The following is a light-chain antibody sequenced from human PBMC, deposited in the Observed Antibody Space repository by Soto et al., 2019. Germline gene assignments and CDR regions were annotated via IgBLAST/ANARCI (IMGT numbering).Light chain of an antibody. Sequence: EIAMTQSPATLSVSPGERATLSCRASQSISTELAWYQQIPGQPPRLLIYSASTRATGVPARFTGSGSGSEVTLTVSGLESEDFSIYYCQQGHSWPLTFGQETRVEI. J-gene: IGKJ2*01. V-gene: IGKV3-15*01. CDR1: QSISTE. CDR3: QQGHSWPLT. CDR2: SAS.